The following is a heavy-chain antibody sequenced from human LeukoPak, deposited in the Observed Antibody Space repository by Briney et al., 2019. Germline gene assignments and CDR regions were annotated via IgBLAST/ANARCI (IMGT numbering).Heavy chain of an antibody. CDR1: GGSFSGYY. Sequence: ETLSLTCAVYGGSFSGYYWSWIRQPPGKGLEWIGEINHSGSTKYNPSLKSRVTISVDTSKNKFSLKLSSVTAAHTPSYYCARSANIGGYFDYWGQGNLVTVSS. V-gene: IGHV4-34*01. CDR3: ARSANIGGYFDY. J-gene: IGHJ4*02. CDR2: INHSGST. D-gene: IGHD4/OR15-4a*01.